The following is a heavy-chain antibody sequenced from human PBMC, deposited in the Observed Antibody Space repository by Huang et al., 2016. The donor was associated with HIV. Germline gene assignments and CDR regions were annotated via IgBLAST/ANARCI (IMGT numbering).Heavy chain of an antibody. D-gene: IGHD3-10*01. Sequence: EVQLVESGGGLVKPGGSLRLSCVASGFTFTNLAMNWVRQSRGKVLDWVSAIGSMISYIYYADSVKRRVTTSRHDAKNSLYLQMNSLRAEDTAVYYCARPQGDKVRGIIRSYYYYYGMDVWGRGTTVTVSS. V-gene: IGHV3-21*06. CDR3: ARPQGDKVRGIIRSYYYYYGMDV. CDR1: GFTFTNLA. J-gene: IGHJ6*02. CDR2: IGSMISYI.